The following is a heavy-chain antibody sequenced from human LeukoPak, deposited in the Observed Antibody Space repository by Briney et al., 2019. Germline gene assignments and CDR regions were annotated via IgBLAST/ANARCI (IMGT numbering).Heavy chain of an antibody. J-gene: IGHJ4*02. CDR1: GGFLSSYY. CDR2: FYYSGST. CDR3: ARAPGRITIFGVVIIGFDY. D-gene: IGHD3-3*01. Sequence: PSETLSLTCTVSGGFLSSYYWGWIRQTPGKGLEWIGYFYYSGSTKYNPSLKSRVTISVDTSKNQFSLKLSSVTAADTAVYYCARAPGRITIFGVVIIGFDYWGQGTLVTVSS. V-gene: IGHV4-59*12.